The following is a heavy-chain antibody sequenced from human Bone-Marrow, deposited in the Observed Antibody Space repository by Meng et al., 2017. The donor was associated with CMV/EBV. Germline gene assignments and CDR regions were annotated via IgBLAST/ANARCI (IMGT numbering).Heavy chain of an antibody. J-gene: IGHJ4*02. V-gene: IGHV3-21*01. CDR3: ARDRTGTFEY. CDR1: GFTFSSYS. CDR2: ISSSSSYI. Sequence: GESLKISCAASGFTFSSYSMNWVRQAPGKGLEWVSSISSSSSYIYYADSVKGRFTISRDNAKNSLYLQMNSLRAEDTAVYYCARDRTGTFEYWGQGTLVTGSS. D-gene: IGHD1-1*01.